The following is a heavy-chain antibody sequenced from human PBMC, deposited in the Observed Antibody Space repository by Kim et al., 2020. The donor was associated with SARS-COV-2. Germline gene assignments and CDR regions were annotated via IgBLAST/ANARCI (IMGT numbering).Heavy chain of an antibody. CDR1: GGSFSGYY. V-gene: IGHV4-34*01. J-gene: IGHJ4*02. Sequence: SETLSLTCAVYGGSFSGYYWSWIRQPPGKGLEWIGEINHSGSTNYNPSLKSRVTISVDTSKNQFSLKLSSVTAADTAVYYCARGKWLVPSFDYWGQGTL. D-gene: IGHD6-19*01. CDR3: ARGKWLVPSFDY. CDR2: INHSGST.